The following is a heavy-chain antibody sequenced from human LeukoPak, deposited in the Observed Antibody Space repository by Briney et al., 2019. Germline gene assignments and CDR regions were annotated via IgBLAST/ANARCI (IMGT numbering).Heavy chain of an antibody. Sequence: NPSETLSLTCAISGGSFNGYHWSRLPPPPGKELKGCGEINRGSTNYKRPLHSRVTMSVDTAKNPVSMELTCLTADDTAVYYCARGTGDYSIWGQGALVFVS. CDR1: GGSFNGYH. CDR2: INRGST. V-gene: IGHV4-34*01. CDR3: ARGTGDYSI. J-gene: IGHJ4*02. D-gene: IGHD4-17*01.